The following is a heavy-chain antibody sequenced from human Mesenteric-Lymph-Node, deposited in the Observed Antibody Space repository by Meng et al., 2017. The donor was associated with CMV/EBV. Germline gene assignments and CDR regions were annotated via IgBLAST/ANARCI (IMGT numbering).Heavy chain of an antibody. V-gene: IGHV3-7*01. CDR1: GFTFSSYW. Sequence: GESLKISCAASGFTFSSYWMSWVRQAPGKGLEWVANIKHDGSEKYYVDSVKGRFTISRDNAKNSLYLQMNSLRVEDTAVYYCARDWIRDFWGQGTLVTVSS. J-gene: IGHJ4*02. CDR2: IKHDGSEK. CDR3: ARDWIRDF. D-gene: IGHD1-1*01.